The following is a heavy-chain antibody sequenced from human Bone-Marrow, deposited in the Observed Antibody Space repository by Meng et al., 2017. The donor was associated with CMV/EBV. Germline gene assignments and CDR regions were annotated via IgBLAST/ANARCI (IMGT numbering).Heavy chain of an antibody. J-gene: IGHJ4*02. D-gene: IGHD3-22*01. CDR3: ARDSSGYYLFDY. Sequence: SGPTLVKPTQTLTLTCTFSGFSLSTSGMRVSWIRQPPGKALEWLARIDWDDDKFYSTSLKTRLTISKDTSKNQVVLTMTNMDPVDTATYYSARDSSGYYLFDYWGQGTLVTVSS. CDR1: GFSLSTSGMR. V-gene: IGHV2-70D*14. CDR2: IDWDDDK.